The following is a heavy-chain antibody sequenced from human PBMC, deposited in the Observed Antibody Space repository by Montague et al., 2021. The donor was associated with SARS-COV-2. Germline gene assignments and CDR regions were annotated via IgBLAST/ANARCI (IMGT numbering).Heavy chain of an antibody. J-gene: IGHJ6*02. V-gene: IGHV3-23*01. Sequence: LRLSFAASGFTFSNSAMNWVRQAPGRGLEWVSGSSGSDGGTHYADSVKGRFTISRDNSKNVLYLQMNSLRAEDTALYYCAKDSYYYGLGYGMDVWGQGTTVTVSS. CDR2: SSGSDGGT. D-gene: IGHD3-10*01. CDR1: GFTFSNSA. CDR3: AKDSYYYGLGYGMDV.